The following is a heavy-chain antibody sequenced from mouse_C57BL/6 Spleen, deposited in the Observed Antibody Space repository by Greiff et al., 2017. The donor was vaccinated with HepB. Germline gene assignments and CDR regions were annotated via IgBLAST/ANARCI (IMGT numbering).Heavy chain of an antibody. D-gene: IGHD2-4*01. V-gene: IGHV1-5*01. CDR1: GYTFTSYW. J-gene: IGHJ4*01. CDR3: TKEGYYEYDELYAMDY. CDR2: IYPGNSDT. Sequence: VQLKQPGTVLARPGASVKMSCKTSGYTFTSYWMHWVKQRPGQGLEWIGAIYPGNSDTSYNQKFKGKAKLTAVTSASTAYMELSSLTNEDSAVYYCTKEGYYEYDELYAMDYWGQGTSVTVSS.